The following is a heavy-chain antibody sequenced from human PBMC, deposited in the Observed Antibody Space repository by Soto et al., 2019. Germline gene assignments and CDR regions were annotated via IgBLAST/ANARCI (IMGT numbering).Heavy chain of an antibody. CDR3: ARGNYGDYSIDY. CDR2: ISSSSTTK. J-gene: IGHJ4*02. CDR1: GFTFNSYS. Sequence: GGSLRLSCAASGFTFNSYSMNWVRQAPGKGLEWVSYISSSSTTKYYADSVKGRFTISRDNSKNTLYLQMNSLRAEDTAVYYCARGNYGDYSIDYWGQGTLVTVSS. D-gene: IGHD4-17*01. V-gene: IGHV3-48*01.